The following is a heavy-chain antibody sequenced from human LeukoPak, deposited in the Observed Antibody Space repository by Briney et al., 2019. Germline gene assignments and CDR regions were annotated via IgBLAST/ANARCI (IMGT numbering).Heavy chain of an antibody. CDR2: ISSSGSTI. J-gene: IGHJ4*02. CDR3: ARVRGEVPAANFDY. Sequence: PGGSLRLSCAASEFTFSDYYMSWIRQAPGKGLEWVSYISSSGSTIYYADSVKGRFTISRDNAKNSLYLQMNSLRAEDTAVYYCARVRGEVPAANFDYWGQGTLVAVSS. V-gene: IGHV3-11*01. CDR1: EFTFSDYY. D-gene: IGHD2-2*01.